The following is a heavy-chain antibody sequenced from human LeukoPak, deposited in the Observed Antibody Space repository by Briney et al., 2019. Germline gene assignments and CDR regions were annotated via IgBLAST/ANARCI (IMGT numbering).Heavy chain of an antibody. D-gene: IGHD4-17*01. J-gene: IGHJ4*02. V-gene: IGHV4-34*01. CDR1: GGSFSGYY. CDR3: ARQRSLRNYFDY. CDR2: INHSGST. Sequence: SETLSLTCAVYGGSFSGYYWSWIRQPPGKGLEWIGEINHSGSTNYNPSLKSRVTISVDTSKNQFSLKLSSVTAADTAVYYCARQRSLRNYFDYWGQGTLVTVSS.